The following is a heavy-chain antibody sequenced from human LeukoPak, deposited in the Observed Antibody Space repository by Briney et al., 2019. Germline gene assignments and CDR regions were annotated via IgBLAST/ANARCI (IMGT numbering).Heavy chain of an antibody. CDR2: LNQWGNDK. CDR3: ARGHYQIEL. J-gene: IGHJ4*02. D-gene: IGHD3-10*01. V-gene: IGHV3-7*01. Sequence: GGSLRLSCAASGFTFNNYWMTWVRQPPGQGLEWVANLNQWGNDKYYADSVRGRFTISRDSVRNSLFLQMNSLRTEDTSVYYCARGHYQIELWGQGTLVTVSS. CDR1: GFTFNNYW.